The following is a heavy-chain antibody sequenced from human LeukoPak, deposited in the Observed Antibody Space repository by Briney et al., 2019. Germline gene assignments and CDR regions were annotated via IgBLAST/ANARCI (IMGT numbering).Heavy chain of an antibody. D-gene: IGHD2/OR15-2a*01. Sequence: GASVKVSCKASGYTFTSYDINWVRQATGQGLEWMGWMNPNSGNRGYAQKFQGRVTMTRDTTISTACMELSGLRYEDTAVYYCARVYGDIDYWGQGTLVTVSS. V-gene: IGHV1-8*01. J-gene: IGHJ4*02. CDR1: GYTFTSYD. CDR3: ARVYGDIDY. CDR2: MNPNSGNR.